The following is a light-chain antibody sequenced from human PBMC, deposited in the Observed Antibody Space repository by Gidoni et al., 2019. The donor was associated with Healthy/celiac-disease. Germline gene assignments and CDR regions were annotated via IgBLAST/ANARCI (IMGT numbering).Light chain of an antibody. CDR1: QSISSY. CDR3: QQYYSYPYT. J-gene: IGKJ2*01. Sequence: AIRMTQSPSSFSASTGDRVTITCRASQSISSYLAWYQQKPGKAPKLLIYAASTLQSGVPSRFSGSGSGTDFTLTISCLQSEDFATYYCQQYYSYPYTFGQXTKLEIK. V-gene: IGKV1-8*01. CDR2: AAS.